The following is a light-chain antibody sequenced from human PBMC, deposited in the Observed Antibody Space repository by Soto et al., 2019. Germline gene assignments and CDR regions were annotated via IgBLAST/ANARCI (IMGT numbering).Light chain of an antibody. J-gene: IGLJ2*01. CDR2: DNN. CDR1: SSNIGNNY. Sequence: QSVLTQPTSVSAAPGQKVTISCSGSSSNIGNNYVSWYQQLPGTAPKLLIYDNNKRPSGIPDRFSGSKSGTSATLCITGLQTGDEADYYCGTWDSSLSAGVFGGGTKLTVL. CDR3: GTWDSSLSAGV. V-gene: IGLV1-51*01.